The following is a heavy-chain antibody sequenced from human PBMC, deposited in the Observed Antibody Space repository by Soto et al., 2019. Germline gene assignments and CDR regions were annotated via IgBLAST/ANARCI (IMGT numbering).Heavy chain of an antibody. CDR1: GFIFTGYY. CDR2: IKSNGGDP. D-gene: IGHD3-16*01. V-gene: IGHV1-2*02. CDR3: ARDERSYGEPPFDY. J-gene: IGHJ4*02. Sequence: ASVKVSCKASGFIFTGYYIHWVRQARGQGLEWMGWIKSNGGDPKYAQKFQDRVTMTRDTSMNTVYMELSRLRSDDSAVYYCARDERSYGEPPFDYWGQGTLVTVSS.